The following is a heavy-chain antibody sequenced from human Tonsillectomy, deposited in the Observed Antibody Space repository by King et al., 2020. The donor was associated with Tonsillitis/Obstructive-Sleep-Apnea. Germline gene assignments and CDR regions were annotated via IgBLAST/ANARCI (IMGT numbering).Heavy chain of an antibody. Sequence: QLVQSGGGLVKPGGSLRLSCAASGFTFSNAWMSWVRQAPGKGLEWVGRIKSKTDGGTTDYAAPVKGRLTISRDDSKNTLYLQMNSLKTEDTAVYYCTTDSPYYYYYYYMDVWGKGTTVTVSS. V-gene: IGHV3-15*01. CDR2: IKSKTDGGTT. J-gene: IGHJ6*03. CDR1: GFTFSNAW. CDR3: TTDSPYYYYYYYMDV.